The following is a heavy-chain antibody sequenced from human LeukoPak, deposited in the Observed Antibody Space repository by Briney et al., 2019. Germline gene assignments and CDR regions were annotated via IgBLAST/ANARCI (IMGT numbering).Heavy chain of an antibody. V-gene: IGHV3-23*01. CDR2: MSATSGST. CDR3: AKFKFGSSGWCDY. J-gene: IGHJ4*02. CDR1: GFTFSNYA. D-gene: IGHD6-19*01. Sequence: PGGSLRLSCAASGFTFSNYAMSWVRQAPGKGLEWVSSMSATSGSTFYADSVRGRFTISRDNSKNTLYLQMNSLRAEDTAVYYCAKFKFGSSGWCDYWGQGTLVTVSS.